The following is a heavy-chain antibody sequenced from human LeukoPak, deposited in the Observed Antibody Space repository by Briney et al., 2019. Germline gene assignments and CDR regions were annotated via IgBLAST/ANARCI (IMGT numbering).Heavy chain of an antibody. V-gene: IGHV3-74*01. CDR1: GFTLSSYR. D-gene: IGHD6-13*01. J-gene: IGHJ4*02. CDR3: ARDFSSSWYRGDYFDY. Sequence: GGSLRLSCAASGFTLSSYRMHWVRQAPGKGLVWVSRINTDGSSTSYADSVKGRFTISRDNAKNTLYLQMNSLRAEDTAVYYCARDFSSSWYRGDYFDYWGQGTLVTVSS. CDR2: INTDGSST.